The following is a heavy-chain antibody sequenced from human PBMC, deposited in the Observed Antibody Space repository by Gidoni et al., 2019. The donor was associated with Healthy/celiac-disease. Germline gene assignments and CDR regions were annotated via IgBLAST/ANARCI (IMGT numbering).Heavy chain of an antibody. Sequence: EVQLVESGGGLVQPGGSLKLSCAASGFTFSGSAMHWVRQASGKGLEWVGRIRSKANSYATAYAASVKGRFTISRDDSKNTAYLQMNSLKTEDTAVYYCTRQCSGFSCFTPWGQGTLVTVSS. CDR3: TRQCSGFSCFTP. J-gene: IGHJ5*02. CDR2: IRSKANSYAT. V-gene: IGHV3-73*02. CDR1: GFTFSGSA. D-gene: IGHD2-15*01.